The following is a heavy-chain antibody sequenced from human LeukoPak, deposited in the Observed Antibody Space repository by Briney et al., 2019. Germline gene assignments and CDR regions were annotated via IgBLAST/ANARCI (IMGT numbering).Heavy chain of an antibody. Sequence: GESLKISCKGSEYRFTSYWIGWVRQMPGKGLEWMGVIYPGDSDTRYSPSFQGQVTISADKSISTAYLQWSSLKASDSAMYYCARHRYYGSGSYHYIFDYWGQGTLVTVSS. D-gene: IGHD3-10*01. J-gene: IGHJ4*02. CDR3: ARHRYYGSGSYHYIFDY. V-gene: IGHV5-51*01. CDR1: EYRFTSYW. CDR2: IYPGDSDT.